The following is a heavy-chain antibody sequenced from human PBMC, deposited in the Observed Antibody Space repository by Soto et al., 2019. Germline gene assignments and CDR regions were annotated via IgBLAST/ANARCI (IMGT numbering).Heavy chain of an antibody. D-gene: IGHD6-13*01. Sequence: ASVKVSCKASGGTFSSYAISWVRQAPGQGLEWMGGIIPIFGTANYAQKFQGRVTITADESTSTAYMELSSLRSEDTAVYYCARGRPGIAAAGTGYYGMDVWGQGTTVTVSS. CDR1: GGTFSSYA. J-gene: IGHJ6*02. V-gene: IGHV1-69*13. CDR2: IIPIFGTA. CDR3: ARGRPGIAAAGTGYYGMDV.